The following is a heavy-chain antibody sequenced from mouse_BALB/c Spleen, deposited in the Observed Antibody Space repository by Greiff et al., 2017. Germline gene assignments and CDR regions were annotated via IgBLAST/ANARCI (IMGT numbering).Heavy chain of an antibody. V-gene: IGHV5-6-2*01. D-gene: IGHD2-4*01. J-gene: IGHJ4*01. CDR3: ARQMITTAMDY. CDR1: GFTFSSYY. CDR2: INSNGGST. Sequence: EVMLVESGGGLVKLGGSLKLSCAASGFTFSSYYMSWVRQTPEKRLELVAAINSNGGSTYYPDTVKGRFTISRDNAKNTLYLQMSSLKSEDTALYYCARQMITTAMDYWGQGTSVTVSS.